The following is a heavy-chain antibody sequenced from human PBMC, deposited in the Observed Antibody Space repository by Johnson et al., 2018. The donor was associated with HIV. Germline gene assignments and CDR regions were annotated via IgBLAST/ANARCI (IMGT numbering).Heavy chain of an antibody. D-gene: IGHD6-13*01. CDR2: VWYDGSNE. V-gene: IGHV3-33*01. CDR3: ARHKGQQYDTFDI. Sequence: QVQLVESGGGVVQPGRSLRLSCAASGFTFSNYGMHWVRQAPGKGLDWVAVVWYDGSNEYYAEFVKGRFTISRDNSKNTLYLQMNSLRAGDTAVYYCARHKGQQYDTFDIWGQGTMVTVSS. CDR1: GFTFSNYG. J-gene: IGHJ3*02.